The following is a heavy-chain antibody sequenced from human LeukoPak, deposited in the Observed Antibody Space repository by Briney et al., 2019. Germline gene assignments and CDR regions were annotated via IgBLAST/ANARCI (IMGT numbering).Heavy chain of an antibody. CDR1: GFIITSDY. D-gene: IGHD3-16*01. Sequence: GGSLRLSCVVSGFIITSDYMSWVRQAPGKGLEWVSVIYRGDATYSAEYVKGRFTISRDNSKNTLYLQMNSLSAEDTAMYYCVREIGNSGNYDWGQGTLVTVSS. V-gene: IGHV3-53*01. CDR3: VREIGNSGNYD. J-gene: IGHJ4*02. CDR2: IYRGDAT.